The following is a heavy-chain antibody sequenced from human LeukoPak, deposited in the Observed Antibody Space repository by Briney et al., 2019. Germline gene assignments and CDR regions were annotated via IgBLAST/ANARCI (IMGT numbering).Heavy chain of an antibody. D-gene: IGHD5-12*01. CDR1: GGTFSSYA. V-gene: IGHV1-69*05. CDR2: IIPIFGTA. Sequence: SVKVSCKASGGTFSSYAISWARQAPGQGLEWMGGIIPIFGTANYAQKFQGRVTITTDESTSTAYMELSSLRSEDTAVYYCARSRGYSGYDPRPIFDYWGQGTLVTVSS. CDR3: ARSRGYSGYDPRPIFDY. J-gene: IGHJ4*02.